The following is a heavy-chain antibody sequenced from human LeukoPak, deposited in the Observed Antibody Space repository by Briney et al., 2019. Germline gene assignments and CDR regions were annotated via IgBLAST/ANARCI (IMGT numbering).Heavy chain of an antibody. CDR1: RFTFNNYV. D-gene: IGHD1-14*01. CDR2: LSNDGISK. Sequence: PGGSLRLSCAASRFTFNNYVFHWVRQAPGKGPEWVAVLSNDGISKNYADSVKGRFTISRDNSGNTLYLQMNSLRPEDTALYFCSTGAPGTSFDYWGQGTLVTVSS. V-gene: IGHV3-30-3*01. J-gene: IGHJ4*02. CDR3: STGAPGTSFDY.